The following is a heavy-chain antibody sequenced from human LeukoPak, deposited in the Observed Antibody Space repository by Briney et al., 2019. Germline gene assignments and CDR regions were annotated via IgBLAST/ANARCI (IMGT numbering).Heavy chain of an antibody. CDR2: IRSKAYGGTT. J-gene: IGHJ6*03. Sequence: GGSLRLSCTASGFTFGDYAMSWFRQAPGKGLEWVGFIRSKAYGGTTEYAASVKGRFTILRDDSKSIAYLQMNSLKTEDTAVYYCTRIGRNWNYQYYYYMDVWGKGTTVTVSS. CDR1: GFTFGDYA. D-gene: IGHD1-7*01. V-gene: IGHV3-49*03. CDR3: TRIGRNWNYQYYYYMDV.